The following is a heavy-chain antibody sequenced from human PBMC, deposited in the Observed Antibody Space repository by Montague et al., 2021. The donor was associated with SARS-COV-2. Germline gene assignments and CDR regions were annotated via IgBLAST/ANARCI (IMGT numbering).Heavy chain of an antibody. V-gene: IGHV4-59*11. CDR1: GGSMSDHY. CDR2: IYYSGGI. D-gene: IGHD3-10*01. CDR3: ARAVSVRRAVNWFDP. J-gene: IGHJ5*02. Sequence: ETLSLTCTVAGGSMSDHYWAWIRQPPGKGLEWLAYIYYSGGINSXASLKSRVTMSVDTSKNQFSLKLTSVTAADTAVYYCARAVSVRRAVNWFDPWGQGTLVTVSS.